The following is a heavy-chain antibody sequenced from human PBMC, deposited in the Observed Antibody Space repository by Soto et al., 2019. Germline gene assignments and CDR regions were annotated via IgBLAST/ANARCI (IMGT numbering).Heavy chain of an antibody. V-gene: IGHV1-69*12. CDR2: IIPMFRTP. CDR3: ARDAARHSYDVTGYYFDY. Sequence: QVQLVQSGAEVKKPGSSVKVSCKASGGTLSNYAITWVRQAPGQGLEWMGGIIPMFRTPNYAQKFQGRVTITADESTSTAYMELNSLTSEDTAMYYCARDAARHSYDVTGYYFDYWGQGTLVTVSS. CDR1: GGTLSNYA. J-gene: IGHJ4*02. D-gene: IGHD3-9*01.